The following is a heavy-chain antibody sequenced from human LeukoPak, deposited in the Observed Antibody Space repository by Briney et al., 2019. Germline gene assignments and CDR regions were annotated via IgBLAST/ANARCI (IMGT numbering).Heavy chain of an antibody. V-gene: IGHV3-23*01. CDR1: GFSFSSNG. CDR3: AKEGYYDSSGYYFNVFDI. Sequence: GGSLGLSCAASGFSFSSNGMTWVRQAPGKGLEWVSTISGRGDDTYYADSVRGRFTISRDNAKNTLYLQMNSLRAEDTAVYYCAKEGYYDSSGYYFNVFDIWGQGTMVTVSS. CDR2: ISGRGDDT. J-gene: IGHJ3*02. D-gene: IGHD3-22*01.